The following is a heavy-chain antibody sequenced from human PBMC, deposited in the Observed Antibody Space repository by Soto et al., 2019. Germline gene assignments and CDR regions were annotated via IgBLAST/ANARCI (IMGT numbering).Heavy chain of an antibody. Sequence: AAVKVSCKASGCTFSSYAISWVRQAPGQGLEWMGGIIPIFGTANYAQKFQGRVTITADESTSTAYMELSSLRSEDTAVYYCARDSACGGDCYNYYYYGTAVWGQGTTVTVSS. CDR2: IIPIFGTA. D-gene: IGHD2-21*02. J-gene: IGHJ6*02. CDR1: GCTFSSYA. V-gene: IGHV1-69*13. CDR3: ARDSACGGDCYNYYYYGTAV.